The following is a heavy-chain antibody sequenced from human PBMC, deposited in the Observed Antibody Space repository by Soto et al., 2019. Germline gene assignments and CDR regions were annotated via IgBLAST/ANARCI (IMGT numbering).Heavy chain of an antibody. J-gene: IGHJ4*02. Sequence: QVQLQESGPGLVKPSQTLSLTCTVSGGSISSGGYYWSWIRQHPGKGLEWIGYIYYSGSTYSNPSLKIRVTISVDPSKNQFSLKLSSVTAADTAVYYCARWRWLPASDYWGQGTLVTVSS. CDR1: GGSISSGGYY. V-gene: IGHV4-31*03. CDR3: ARWRWLPASDY. D-gene: IGHD5-12*01. CDR2: IYYSGST.